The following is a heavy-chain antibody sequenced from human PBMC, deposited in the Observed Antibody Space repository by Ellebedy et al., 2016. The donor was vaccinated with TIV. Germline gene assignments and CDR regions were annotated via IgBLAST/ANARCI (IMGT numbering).Heavy chain of an antibody. CDR2: MNPNSGNT. CDR1: GYTFTSYD. V-gene: IGHV1-8*01. J-gene: IGHJ5*02. CDR3: ARGGFDWLSNWFDP. D-gene: IGHD3-9*01. Sequence: ASVKVSXXASGYTFTSYDINWVRQATGQGLEWMGWMNPNSGNTGYAQKFQGRVTMTRNTSISTAYMELSSLRSEDTAVYYCARGGFDWLSNWFDPWGQGTLVTVSS.